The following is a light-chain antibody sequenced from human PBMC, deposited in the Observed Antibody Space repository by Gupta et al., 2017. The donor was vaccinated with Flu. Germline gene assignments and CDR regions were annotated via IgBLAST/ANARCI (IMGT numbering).Light chain of an antibody. J-gene: IGLJ1*01. CDR1: SSDVGGSNY. CDR2: DVS. Sequence: QSALTRPASVSGSPGQSITISCTGTSSDVGGSNYVSWYQQHPGKAPKLMIYDVSNRPSGVSSRFSGSKSGNTASLTISGLQAEDETDYYCSSYTSSSTFYVFGTGTKVTVL. V-gene: IGLV2-14*01. CDR3: SSYTSSSTFYV.